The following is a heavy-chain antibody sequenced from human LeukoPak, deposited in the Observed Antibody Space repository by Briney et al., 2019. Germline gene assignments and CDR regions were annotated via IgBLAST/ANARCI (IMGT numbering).Heavy chain of an antibody. CDR1: GGSISNYY. Sequence: SETLSLTCTVSGGSISNYYWSWIRQPPGKGLEWIGYIYNSGHTNYNPSLKSRVTISEDTSKNQLSLKLSSVTAADTAMYYCARAAVTTSRYFQHWGQDTLVTVSS. J-gene: IGHJ1*01. CDR3: ARAAVTTSRYFQH. D-gene: IGHD4-17*01. V-gene: IGHV4-59*01. CDR2: IYNSGHT.